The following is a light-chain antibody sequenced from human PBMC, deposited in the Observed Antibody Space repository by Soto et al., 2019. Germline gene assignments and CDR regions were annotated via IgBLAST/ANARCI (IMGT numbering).Light chain of an antibody. CDR1: SSNIGNNY. J-gene: IGLJ2*01. CDR3: GTWDSSLTAVV. CDR2: DND. V-gene: IGLV1-51*01. Sequence: QSVLTQPPSVSAAPGQKVTISCSGSSSNIGNNYVSWYQQFPGTAPKLLIYDNDRRPSGIPDRFSGSKSGTSATLGFTGLQTGDEAEYYCGTWDSSLTAVVFGGGTKLTVL.